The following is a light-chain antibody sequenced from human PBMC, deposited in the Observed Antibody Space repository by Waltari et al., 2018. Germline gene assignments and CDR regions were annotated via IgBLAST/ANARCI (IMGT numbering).Light chain of an antibody. V-gene: IGLV3-25*03. CDR3: QSADGSGYFLT. J-gene: IGLJ2*01. CDR2: KDK. CDR1: AVPKQY. Sequence: SYELTQPPSVSVSPGQTATISCSGDAVPKQYSYWYQQKAGQAPVLLIYKDKERPSGIPERFSGSSSGTTVTLTITGVQAEDEADYYCQSADGSGYFLTFGGGTKVTVL.